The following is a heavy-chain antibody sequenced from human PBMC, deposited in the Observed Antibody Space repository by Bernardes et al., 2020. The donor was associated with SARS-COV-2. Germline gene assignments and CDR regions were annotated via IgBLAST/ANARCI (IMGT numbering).Heavy chain of an antibody. J-gene: IGHJ6*02. CDR2: ITNSPSGDVP. D-gene: IGHD4-17*01. CDR3: ARGRRGDYINVRGRYYGMDV. Sequence: GGSLRLSCAASGFHFSDHYMTWIRQAPGKGLDWVALITNSPSGDVPHYADSVKGRFTISRDNAKNSLSLQMNNLRVEDTAIYYCARGRRGDYINVRGRYYGMDVWGQGTTVTVS. CDR1: GFHFSDHY. V-gene: IGHV3-11*01.